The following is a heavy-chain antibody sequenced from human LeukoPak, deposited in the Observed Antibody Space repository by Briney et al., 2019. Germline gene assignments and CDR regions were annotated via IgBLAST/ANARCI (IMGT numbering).Heavy chain of an antibody. J-gene: IGHJ3*02. V-gene: IGHV7-4-1*02. D-gene: IGHD3-22*01. CDR3: ATDSPDSSGYYYQKGAFDI. CDR2: INTDTGNP. CDR1: GYSFTSYA. Sequence: ASVKVSCKASGYSFTSYAMNWVRQAPGQGLEWMGWINTDTGNPTFAQGFTGRFVFSLDTSVSTAYLQISSLNAEDTAVYYCATDSPDSSGYYYQKGAFDIWGQGTMVTVSS.